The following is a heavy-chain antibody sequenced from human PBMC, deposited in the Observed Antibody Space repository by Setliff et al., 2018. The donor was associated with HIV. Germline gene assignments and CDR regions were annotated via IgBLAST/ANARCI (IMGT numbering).Heavy chain of an antibody. CDR3: AGADYSDTSGYYSNFDY. CDR1: GGSISSSSYY. Sequence: SETLSLTCTVSGGSISSSSYYWGWVRQPPGKGLEWIGSVYYSGTTYYNPSLTSRVTISVDTSKNQFSLELTSVTAADTALYYCAGADYSDTSGYYSNFDYWGQGTLVTVSS. D-gene: IGHD3-22*01. J-gene: IGHJ4*02. CDR2: VYYSGTT. V-gene: IGHV4-39*01.